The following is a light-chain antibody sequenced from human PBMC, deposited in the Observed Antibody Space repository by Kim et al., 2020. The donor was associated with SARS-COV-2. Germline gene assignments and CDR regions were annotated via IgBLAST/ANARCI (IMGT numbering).Light chain of an antibody. V-gene: IGKV1-33*01. CDR2: DAS. Sequence: ASVGDSVTITCQASQDIRDYLNWWQQKPGEAPKLLIYDASYLEIGVPSRFSGSGSGTAFTFTISSLQPEDIATYYCQQYDNLRWTFGQGTKVDIK. CDR3: QQYDNLRWT. CDR1: QDIRDY. J-gene: IGKJ1*01.